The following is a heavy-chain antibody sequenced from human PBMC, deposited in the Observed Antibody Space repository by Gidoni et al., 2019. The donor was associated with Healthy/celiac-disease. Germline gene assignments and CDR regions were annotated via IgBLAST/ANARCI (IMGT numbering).Heavy chain of an antibody. J-gene: IGHJ6*02. CDR3: ARDHSLGYCSSTSCYKHYYYYGMDV. CDR1: GGSFSGYY. V-gene: IGHV4-34*01. D-gene: IGHD2-2*02. CDR2: INHSGST. Sequence: QVQLQQWGAGLLRPSETLSLTCAVYGGSFSGYYWSWIRKPPGKGLEWIGEINHSGSTNYNPSLTSRVTISVDTPKNQFSLKLSSVTAADTAVYYCARDHSLGYCSSTSCYKHYYYYGMDVWGQGTTVTVSS.